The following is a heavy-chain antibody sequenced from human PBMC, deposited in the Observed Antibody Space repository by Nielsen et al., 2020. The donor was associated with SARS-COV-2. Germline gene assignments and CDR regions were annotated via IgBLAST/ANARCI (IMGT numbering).Heavy chain of an antibody. V-gene: IGHV3-66*01. D-gene: IGHD7-27*01. CDR2: IYTDGST. CDR1: GFTISSSF. J-gene: IGHJ4*02. Sequence: GESLKISCGASGFTISSSFMSWVRQAAGKGLDWVSVIYTDGSTSHADSVKGRFTISRDNSKNTLYLQMNSLRAEDTAVYYCARDDDNWGSLAYWGQGTLVTVSS. CDR3: ARDDDNWGSLAY.